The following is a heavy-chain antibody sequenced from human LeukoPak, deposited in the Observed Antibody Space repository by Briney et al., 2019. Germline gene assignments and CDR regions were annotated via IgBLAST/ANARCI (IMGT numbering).Heavy chain of an antibody. Sequence: PSGTLSLTCTVSGGSISSYYWSWIRQPPGKGLEWIGYIYYSGSTNYNPSLKSRVTISVDTSKNQFSLKLSSVTAADTAVYYCASGLLYGSGDGGWFDPWGQGTLVTVSS. V-gene: IGHV4-59*01. CDR3: ASGLLYGSGDGGWFDP. CDR1: GGSISSYY. CDR2: IYYSGST. D-gene: IGHD3-10*01. J-gene: IGHJ5*02.